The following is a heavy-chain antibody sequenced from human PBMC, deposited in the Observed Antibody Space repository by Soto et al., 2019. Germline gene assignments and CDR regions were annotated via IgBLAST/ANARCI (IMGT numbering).Heavy chain of an antibody. D-gene: IGHD5-12*01. J-gene: IGHJ4*02. V-gene: IGHV4-30-2*01. CDR1: GGSISSGGYS. Sequence: QLQLQESGSGLVKPSQTLSLTCAVSGGSISSGGYSWSWIRQPPGKGLEWIGYIYHSGSTYYNPSLKRRVPISVGRSKNQFSLELSSVTAADTAMYYCAAGGGLPRYYWGQGTLVTVSS. CDR2: IYHSGST. CDR3: AAGGGLPRYY.